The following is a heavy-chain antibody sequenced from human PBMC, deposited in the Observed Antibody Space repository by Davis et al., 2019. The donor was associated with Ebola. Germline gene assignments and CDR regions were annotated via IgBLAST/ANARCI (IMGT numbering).Heavy chain of an antibody. CDR1: GFTFSSYS. CDR2: ISSSSSTI. Sequence: PGGSLRLSCAASGFTFSSYSMNWVRQAPGKGLEWVSYISSSSSTIYYADSVKGRFTISRDNSKNTLYVQMNSLRAEDTAVYYCARPSWGPYYYYYAMDVWGKGTTVTVSS. D-gene: IGHD7-27*01. J-gene: IGHJ6*04. CDR3: ARPSWGPYYYYYAMDV. V-gene: IGHV3-48*01.